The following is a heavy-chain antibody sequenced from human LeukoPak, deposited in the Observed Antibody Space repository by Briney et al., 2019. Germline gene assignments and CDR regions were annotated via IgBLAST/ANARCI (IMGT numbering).Heavy chain of an antibody. CDR2: INPNSGGT. V-gene: IGHV1-2*02. J-gene: IGHJ3*02. CDR1: GYTFTGYY. Sequence: ASVKVSCKASGYTFTGYYMHWVRQAPGQGLEWMGWINPNSGGTNYAQKFQGRVTMTRDTSISTAYMELSRLRSDDTAVYYCARPPRGEGEDPNYGDYVYAFDIWDQGTMVTVSS. CDR3: ARPPRGEGEDPNYGDYVYAFDI. D-gene: IGHD4-17*01.